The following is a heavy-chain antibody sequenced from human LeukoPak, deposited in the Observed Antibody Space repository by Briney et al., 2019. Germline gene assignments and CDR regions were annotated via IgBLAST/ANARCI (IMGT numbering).Heavy chain of an antibody. Sequence: SETLSLTCTVSGGSFSTSSYYWGWIRHPPGKGLEWIGSISNGGSTYYNPSLKSRVNISVETSKNHFSLKLSSVTAADTAVYYCGRPSSAALRDFQYWGQGTLVTVSS. J-gene: IGHJ1*01. V-gene: IGHV4-39*01. CDR3: GRPSSAALRDFQY. D-gene: IGHD6-13*01. CDR1: GGSFSTSSYY. CDR2: ISNGGST.